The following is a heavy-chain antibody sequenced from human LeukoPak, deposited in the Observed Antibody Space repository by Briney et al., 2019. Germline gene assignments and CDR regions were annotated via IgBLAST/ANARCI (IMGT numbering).Heavy chain of an antibody. Sequence: SETLSLTCTVSGGSISSNYWSWIRQPAGKGLEWIGRIYTSGSTNYNPSLKSRVTMSIDTSKNQFSLKLTSVTAADTAVYYCARGRFGVVITYFDYWGQGTMVTVSS. CDR1: GGSISSNY. CDR2: IYTSGST. D-gene: IGHD3-3*01. V-gene: IGHV4-4*07. CDR3: ARGRFGVVITYFDY. J-gene: IGHJ4*02.